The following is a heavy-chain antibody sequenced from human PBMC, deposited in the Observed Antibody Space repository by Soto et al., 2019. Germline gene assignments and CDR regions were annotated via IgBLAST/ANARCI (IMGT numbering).Heavy chain of an antibody. V-gene: IGHV1-18*04. CDR2: ISAYNGNT. J-gene: IGHJ6*02. CDR1: GYTFTSYG. D-gene: IGHD6-13*01. Sequence: QVQLVQSGAEVKKPGASVKVSCKASGYTFTSYGISWVRQAPGQGLEWMGWISAYNGNTNYAQKLQGRVTRTTDTSTSTAYMELRSLRSDDTAVYYCARDSTYSSSWYSSYYYYYGMDVWGQGTTVTVSS. CDR3: ARDSTYSSSWYSSYYYYYGMDV.